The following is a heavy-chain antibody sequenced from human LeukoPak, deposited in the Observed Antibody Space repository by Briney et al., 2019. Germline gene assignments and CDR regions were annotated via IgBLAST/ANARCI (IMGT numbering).Heavy chain of an antibody. CDR3: ASLTMIDAFDI. CDR2: ISSSSSYI. CDR1: GFTFSSYW. Sequence: PGGSLRLSCAASGFTFSSYWMHWVRQAPGKGLEWVSSISSSSSYIYYADSVKGRFTISRDNAKNSLYLQMNSLRAEDTAVYYCASLTMIDAFDIWGQGTMVTVSS. V-gene: IGHV3-21*01. D-gene: IGHD3-22*01. J-gene: IGHJ3*02.